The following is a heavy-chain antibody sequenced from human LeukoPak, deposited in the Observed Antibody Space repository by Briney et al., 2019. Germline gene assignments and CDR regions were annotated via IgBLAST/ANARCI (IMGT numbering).Heavy chain of an antibody. V-gene: IGHV5-51*01. CDR1: GYSFTSYW. D-gene: IGHD1-26*01. CDR3: ASGTGSYGNWFDP. J-gene: IGHJ5*02. Sequence: GQSLKISCTGSGYSFTSYWIGWVRQMPGKGLEWMGIIYPGDSDTRYSPSFQGQVTISADKSISTAYLQWSSLKASDTAMYYCASGTGSYGNWFDPWGQGTLVTVSS. CDR2: IYPGDSDT.